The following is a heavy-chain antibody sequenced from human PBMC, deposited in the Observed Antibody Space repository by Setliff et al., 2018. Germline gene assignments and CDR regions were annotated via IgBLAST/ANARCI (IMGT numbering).Heavy chain of an antibody. V-gene: IGHV1-46*01. CDR3: ARAGQASAGRKGVFDY. Sequence: ASVKVSCKASGYSLITHYMHWVRQAPGQGLEWMGLINPGGGSSTYAQKFQVRVSLTRDTSTSTVYMEVNNLGSEDTALYFCARAGQASAGRKGVFDYWGQGTLVTSPQ. D-gene: IGHD3-10*01. CDR2: INPGGGSS. CDR1: GYSLITHY. J-gene: IGHJ4*02.